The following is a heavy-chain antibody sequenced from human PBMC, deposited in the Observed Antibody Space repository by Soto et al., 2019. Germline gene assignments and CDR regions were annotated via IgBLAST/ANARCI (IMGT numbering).Heavy chain of an antibody. V-gene: IGHV3-74*01. Sequence: EVQLVESGGGLVQPGGSLRLSCAASGFTFSSYWMHWVRQAPGKGLVWVSRINSDGSSTSYADSVKGRFTISRDNAKNTLYLQMNSLRAEDTAVYYFASGSAAAGGGHYYWGQGTLVTVSS. CDR2: INSDGSST. CDR3: ASGSAAAGGGHYY. CDR1: GFTFSSYW. D-gene: IGHD6-13*01. J-gene: IGHJ4*02.